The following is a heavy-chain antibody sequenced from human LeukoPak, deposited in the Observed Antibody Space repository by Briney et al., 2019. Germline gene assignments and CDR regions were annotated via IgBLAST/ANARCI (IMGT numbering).Heavy chain of an antibody. V-gene: IGHV4-31*03. CDR2: IYYSGST. CDR3: ARDPFGGPSSSQD. D-gene: IGHD6-13*01. J-gene: IGHJ4*02. CDR1: GGSISSGGYY. Sequence: PSETLSLTCTVSGGSISSGGYYWSWIRQHPGKGLEWIGYIYYSGSTYYNPSLKSRVTISVGTSKNQFSLKLSSVTAADTAVYYCARDPFGGPSSSQDWGQGTLVTVSS.